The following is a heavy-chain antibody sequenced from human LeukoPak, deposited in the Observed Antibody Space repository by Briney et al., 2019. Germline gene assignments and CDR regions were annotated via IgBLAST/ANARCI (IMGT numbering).Heavy chain of an antibody. CDR2: IGSTGAYT. Sequence: GGPVRLSRAASGFTFSSYSMNWLRHAPGKGLEWLSSIGSTGAYTFYADSVKGRFTTSRDNAKNSLYLQMNSLRAEDTAIYYCARDRWELLRSVDYWGQGNLVSASS. V-gene: IGHV3-21*01. D-gene: IGHD2-15*01. J-gene: IGHJ4*02. CDR1: GFTFSSYS. CDR3: ARDRWELLRSVDY.